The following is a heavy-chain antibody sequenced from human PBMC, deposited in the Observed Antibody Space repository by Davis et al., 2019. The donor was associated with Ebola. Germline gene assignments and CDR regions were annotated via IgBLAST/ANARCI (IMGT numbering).Heavy chain of an antibody. CDR1: GGTFSSYA. D-gene: IGHD6-13*01. CDR2: IIPIFGTA. Sequence: AASVKVSCKASGGTFSSYAISWVRQAPGQGLEWMGGIIPIFGTANYAQKFQERVTITRDMSTSTAYMELSSLRSEDTAVYYCARSLVLAAAGTRYYYYYGMDVWGQGTTVTVSS. V-gene: IGHV1-69*05. CDR3: ARSLVLAAAGTRYYYYYGMDV. J-gene: IGHJ6*02.